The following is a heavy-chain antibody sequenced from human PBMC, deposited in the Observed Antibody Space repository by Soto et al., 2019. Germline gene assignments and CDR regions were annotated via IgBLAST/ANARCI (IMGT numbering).Heavy chain of an antibody. Sequence: AGSLRLSSAGSGFTFSYYYMGWNRQAPGKGLEWVSYISSSGSTIYYADSVKGGFTISRNNAKNSLYLQMNNLRAEDTAVYYWARARSSDPIVVVPAAHSRMDVSGQGTTVTVSS. CDR1: GFTFSYYY. V-gene: IGHV3-11*01. CDR3: ARARSSDPIVVVPAAHSRMDV. D-gene: IGHD2-2*01. CDR2: ISSSGSTI. J-gene: IGHJ6*02.